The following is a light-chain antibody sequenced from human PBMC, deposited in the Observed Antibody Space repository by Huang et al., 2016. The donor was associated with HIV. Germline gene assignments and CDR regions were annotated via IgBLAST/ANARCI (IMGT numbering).Light chain of an antibody. J-gene: IGKJ4*01. CDR2: GAS. Sequence: EIVMTQSPATLSVSPGERATLSCRASQSVSSNLAWYQQKPGQAPSLLIYGASTRATGIPASFSGSGSGTDFTLSINSLQSEDFAIYYCQQYNNWLTFGGGTKVEIK. CDR3: QQYNNWLT. CDR1: QSVSSN. V-gene: IGKV3-15*01.